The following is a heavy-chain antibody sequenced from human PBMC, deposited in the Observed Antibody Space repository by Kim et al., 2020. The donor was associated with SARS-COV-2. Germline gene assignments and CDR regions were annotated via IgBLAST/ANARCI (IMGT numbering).Heavy chain of an antibody. CDR3: AKVSVAGGYYYYGMDV. Sequence: GGSLRLSCAASGFTFDNYAMSWVRQAPGKGLEWVSTISASGGYTYYTDSVKGRFSISRDNSKNTLYLQMNSLRAEDTAGYYCAKVSVAGGYYYYGMDVWGHGTPVTVSS. CDR1: GFTFDNYA. D-gene: IGHD6-19*01. V-gene: IGHV3-23*01. J-gene: IGHJ6*02. CDR2: ISASGGYT.